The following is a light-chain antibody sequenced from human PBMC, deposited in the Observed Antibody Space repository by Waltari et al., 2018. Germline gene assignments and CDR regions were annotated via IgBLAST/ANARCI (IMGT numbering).Light chain of an antibody. Sequence: DIQMTQSPSSLSASVGDRVTITCRASQVISIYLAWYQQKPGKVPKLLIYAASTLQSGVPSRFSGSGSGTDFTLTISSLQPEYVATYYCQNYNSVPLTFGGGTKVEIK. CDR3: QNYNSVPLT. CDR2: AAS. V-gene: IGKV1-27*01. J-gene: IGKJ4*01. CDR1: QVISIY.